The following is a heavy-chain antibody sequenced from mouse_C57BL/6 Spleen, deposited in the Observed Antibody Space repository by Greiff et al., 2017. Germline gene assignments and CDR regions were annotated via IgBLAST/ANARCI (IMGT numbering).Heavy chain of an antibody. J-gene: IGHJ3*01. CDR3: AIGPFFAD. CDR2: INPSDSDT. CDR1: GYTFTSYW. V-gene: IGHV1-74*01. Sequence: VQLQQPGAELVKPGASVKVSCKASGYTFTSYWMHWVKQRPGQGLEWIGRINPSDSDTNYNQKFKGKATLTVDKSSSTAYMQLSSLTSEDSAVYYCAIGPFFADWGQGALVTVSA.